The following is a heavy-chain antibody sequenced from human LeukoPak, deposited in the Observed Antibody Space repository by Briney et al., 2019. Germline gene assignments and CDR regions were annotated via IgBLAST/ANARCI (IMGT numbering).Heavy chain of an antibody. J-gene: IGHJ4*02. CDR1: GFTFSSYA. CDR3: AKDYDRGIVGATVAY. D-gene: IGHD1-26*01. CDR2: ITDSGTGT. V-gene: IGHV3-23*01. Sequence: PGGSLRLSCAASGFTFSSYALSWVRQAPGKGLEWVSGITDSGTGTYYADSVKGRFTISRDNSKNTLYLQMNSLRAEDTAVYYCAKDYDRGIVGATVAYWGQGTLVTVSS.